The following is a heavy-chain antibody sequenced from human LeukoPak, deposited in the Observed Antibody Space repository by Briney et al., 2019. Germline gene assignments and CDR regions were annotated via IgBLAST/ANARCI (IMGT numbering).Heavy chain of an antibody. V-gene: IGHV3-43*01. CDR3: AKDVGAAADPYHFDY. Sequence: GGSLRLSCAASGFTFDDYTMHWVRQAPGKGLEWVSLISWDGGSKHYADSVKGRFTISRDNSKNSLYLQMNSLRSEDTALYYCAKDVGAAADPYHFDYWGQGTLVTVS. CDR1: GFTFDDYT. D-gene: IGHD6-13*01. J-gene: IGHJ4*02. CDR2: ISWDGGSK.